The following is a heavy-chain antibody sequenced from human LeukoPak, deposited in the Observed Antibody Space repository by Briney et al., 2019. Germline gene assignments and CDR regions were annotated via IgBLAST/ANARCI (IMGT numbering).Heavy chain of an antibody. CDR1: GFTFSSYW. CDR3: ARGRPMLHFDY. D-gene: IGHD2-8*01. J-gene: IGHJ4*02. Sequence: PGGSLRLSCAASGFTFSSYWMHWVRQAPGKGLVWVSRINTDGSSTSYADSVKGRFTISRDNAKNTLYLQMNSLRAEDTAVYYCARGRPMLHFDYWGQGPLVTVSS. CDR2: INTDGSST. V-gene: IGHV3-74*01.